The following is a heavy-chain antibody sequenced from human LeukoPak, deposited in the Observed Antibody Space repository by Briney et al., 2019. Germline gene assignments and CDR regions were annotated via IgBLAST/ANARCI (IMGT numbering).Heavy chain of an antibody. Sequence: GGSLRLSCAASGFAFSSYAMSWVRQAPGKGLEWVSAISGSGGSTYYADSVKGRFTISRDNSKNTLYLQMNSLRAEDTAVYYCAKGEGYCSSTSCYAYGMDVWGQGTTVTVSS. D-gene: IGHD2-2*01. V-gene: IGHV3-23*01. CDR3: AKGEGYCSSTSCYAYGMDV. J-gene: IGHJ6*02. CDR2: ISGSGGST. CDR1: GFAFSSYA.